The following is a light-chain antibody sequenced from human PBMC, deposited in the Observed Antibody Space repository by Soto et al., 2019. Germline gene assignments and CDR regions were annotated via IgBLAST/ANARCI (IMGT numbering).Light chain of an antibody. CDR3: QQSYSYPYT. CDR1: HSISSY. J-gene: IGKJ2*01. Sequence: DIQMTQSPSSLSAAVGARVTITCRAGHSISSYLNWFQQKPGKAPKLLMYGASTLQIGVPSRCSGSGSGTDFTLTNSSLQPKDFATYYCQQSYSYPYTFGQGNKLEIK. CDR2: GAS. V-gene: IGKV1-39*01.